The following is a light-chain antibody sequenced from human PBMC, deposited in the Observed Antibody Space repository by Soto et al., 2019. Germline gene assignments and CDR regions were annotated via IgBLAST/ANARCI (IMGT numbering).Light chain of an antibody. CDR1: QSISSW. CDR2: DAP. V-gene: IGKV1-5*01. Sequence: DIQMTQSPSTLSASVGDRVTITCRASQSISSWLAWYQQKPGKAPKLLIYDAPSLESGVPSRFSGSGSGTEFTLTISSLQPDDFATYYCQQYMTFGQGTKVDIK. CDR3: QQYMT. J-gene: IGKJ1*01.